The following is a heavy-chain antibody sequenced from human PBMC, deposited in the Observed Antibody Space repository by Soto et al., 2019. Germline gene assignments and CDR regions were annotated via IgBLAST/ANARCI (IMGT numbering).Heavy chain of an antibody. CDR3: ARTPREQTGWRYYYGMDV. CDR2: IIPIFGTA. Sequence: SVKVSCKASGGTFSSYAISWVRQAPGQGLEWMGGIIPIFGTANYAQKFQGRVTITADESTSTAYMELSSLRSEDTAVYYCARTPREQTGWRYYYGMDVWGQGTTVTVSS. V-gene: IGHV1-69*13. J-gene: IGHJ6*02. D-gene: IGHD1-1*01. CDR1: GGTFSSYA.